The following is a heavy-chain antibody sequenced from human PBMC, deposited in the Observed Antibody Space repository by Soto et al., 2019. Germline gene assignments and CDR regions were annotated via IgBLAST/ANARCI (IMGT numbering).Heavy chain of an antibody. CDR1: GGSISSYY. Sequence: QVQLQESGPGLVKPSETLSLTCTVSGGSISSYYWSWIRQPPGRGLEWIGYIYYSGSTNYNPSLRSRVPISVDTSKNKFSLKLSSVTAADTAVYYCARGYGDYVSDYWGQGTLVTVSS. J-gene: IGHJ4*02. CDR3: ARGYGDYVSDY. CDR2: IYYSGST. V-gene: IGHV4-59*01. D-gene: IGHD4-17*01.